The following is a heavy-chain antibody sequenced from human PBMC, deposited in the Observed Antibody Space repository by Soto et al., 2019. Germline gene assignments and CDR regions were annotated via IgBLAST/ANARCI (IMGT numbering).Heavy chain of an antibody. CDR1: GVTFSTCA. J-gene: IGHJ5*02. V-gene: IGHV3-23*01. CDR2: ISNTGGGT. CDR3: AIGRRKTRGRNTWFDH. D-gene: IGHD2-8*02. Sequence: LSCSASGVTFSTCAMNWVRQAPGKCLEWISTISNTGGGTFYADSVKGRFTISRDNSNNTVYLKMHSLRAEDTAVYFCAIGRRKTRGRNTWFDHWGRGTLVTVSS.